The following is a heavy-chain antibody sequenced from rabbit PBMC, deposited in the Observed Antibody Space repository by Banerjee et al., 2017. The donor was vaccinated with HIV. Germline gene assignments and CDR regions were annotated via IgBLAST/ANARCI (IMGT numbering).Heavy chain of an antibody. CDR2: INTSSGNT. J-gene: IGHJ4*01. CDR1: GFDLSSGAM. CDR3: AREDGGVGGYDNNL. V-gene: IGHV1S45*01. D-gene: IGHD1-1*01. Sequence: QEQLEESGGDLVKPEGSLTLTCKTSGFDLSSGAMSWVRQAPGKGLEWIACINTSSGNTVYASWAKGRFTISKTSSTTVTLQMTSLTAADTATYFCAREDGGVGGYDNNLWGPGTLVTVS.